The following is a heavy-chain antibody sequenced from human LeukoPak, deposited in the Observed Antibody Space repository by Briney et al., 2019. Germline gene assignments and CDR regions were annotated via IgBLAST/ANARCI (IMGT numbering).Heavy chain of an antibody. Sequence: GGSLRLSCAASGFIFSSYGMHWVRQAPGKGLEWVAFIRYDASNEYYADSVKGRFTISRDNSKNTLYLQMDSLRPEDTAVYYCAKDEDYWGQGTLVTVSS. J-gene: IGHJ4*02. CDR2: IRYDASNE. V-gene: IGHV3-30*02. CDR3: AKDEDY. CDR1: GFIFSSYG.